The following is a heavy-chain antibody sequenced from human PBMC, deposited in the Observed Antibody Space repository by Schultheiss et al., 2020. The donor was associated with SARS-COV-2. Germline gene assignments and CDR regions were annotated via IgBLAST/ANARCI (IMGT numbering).Heavy chain of an antibody. CDR2: IYYSGST. V-gene: IGHV4-59*12. Sequence: SETLSLTCTVSGGSISSYYWSWIRQPPGKGLEWIGYIYYSGSTNYNPSLKSRVTISVDTSKNQFSLKLSSVTAEDTAVYYCARMYYYDSSGYLDYWGQGTLVTVSS. J-gene: IGHJ4*02. CDR3: ARMYYYDSSGYLDY. D-gene: IGHD3-22*01. CDR1: GGSISSYY.